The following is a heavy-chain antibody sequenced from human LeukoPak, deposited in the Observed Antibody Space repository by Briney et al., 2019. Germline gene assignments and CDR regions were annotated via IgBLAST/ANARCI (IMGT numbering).Heavy chain of an antibody. CDR2: ISAYNGNT. CDR1: GYTFTSYG. CDR3: ARAGEQWLVRAYYFDY. Sequence: ASVKVSCKASGYTFTSYGISWVRQAPGQGLEWMGWISAYNGNTNYAQKLQGRVTMTTDTSTSTAYMELRSLRSDDTAVYYCARAGEQWLVRAYYFDYWDQGTLVTVSS. V-gene: IGHV1-18*01. J-gene: IGHJ4*02. D-gene: IGHD6-19*01.